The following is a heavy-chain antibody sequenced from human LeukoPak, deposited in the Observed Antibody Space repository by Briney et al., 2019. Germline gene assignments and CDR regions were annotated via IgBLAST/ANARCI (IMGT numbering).Heavy chain of an antibody. J-gene: IGHJ3*02. D-gene: IGHD2-2*01. CDR2: IYPGDSDT. Sequence: GESLKISCKGSGYSFTSYWIGWVRQMPGKGLEWMGMIYPGDSDTRYSPSFQGQVTISADKSISTAYLQWSSLKASDTAMFYCARKPAGAARENDAFDIWGHGTMVTVSS. CDR3: ARKPAGAARENDAFDI. CDR1: GYSFTSYW. V-gene: IGHV5-51*01.